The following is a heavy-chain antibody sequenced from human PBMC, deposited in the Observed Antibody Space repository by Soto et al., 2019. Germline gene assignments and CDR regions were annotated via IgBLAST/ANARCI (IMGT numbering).Heavy chain of an antibody. CDR1: GFTFSTYA. Sequence: GGSLRLSCVASGFTFSTYAMSWVRQAPGKGLEWVSAISGSGVSTYFADSVKGRSTISRDNSRNTLDLQMNSLRAEDTAVYYWAKGSSGSSRTNWFDPWGQGALVTVSA. CDR2: ISGSGVST. J-gene: IGHJ5*02. D-gene: IGHD6-6*01. CDR3: AKGSSGSSRTNWFDP. V-gene: IGHV3-23*01.